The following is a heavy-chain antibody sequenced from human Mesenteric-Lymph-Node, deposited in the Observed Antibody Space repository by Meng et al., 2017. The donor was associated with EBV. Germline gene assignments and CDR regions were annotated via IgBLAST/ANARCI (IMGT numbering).Heavy chain of an antibody. D-gene: IGHD4-17*01. Sequence: QLQQLHSCPGLVKPSATLSLTCTVPGGSVSSGSYYWSWIRQPPGKGLEWIGYIYYSGSTNYNPSLKSRVTISVDTSKNQFSLKLSSVTAADTAVYYCARATVKNWFDPWGQGTLVTVS. CDR3: ARATVKNWFDP. CDR2: IYYSGST. CDR1: GGSVSSGSYY. V-gene: IGHV4-61*01. J-gene: IGHJ5*02.